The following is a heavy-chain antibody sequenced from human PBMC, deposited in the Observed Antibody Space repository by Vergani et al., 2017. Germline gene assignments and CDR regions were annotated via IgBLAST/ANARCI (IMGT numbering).Heavy chain of an antibody. D-gene: IGHD4-17*01. CDR2: INPNSGGT. CDR1: GYTFTGYY. V-gene: IGHV1-2*02. J-gene: IGHJ5*02. CDR3: ARVYGDYGDYEFWFDP. Sequence: VQLVQSGAEVKKPGASVKVSCKASGYTFTGYYMHWVRQAPGQGLEWMGWINPNSGGTNYAQKFQGRVTMTRDTSISTAYMELSRLRSDDTAVYYCARVYGDYGDYEFWFDPWGQGTLVTVSS.